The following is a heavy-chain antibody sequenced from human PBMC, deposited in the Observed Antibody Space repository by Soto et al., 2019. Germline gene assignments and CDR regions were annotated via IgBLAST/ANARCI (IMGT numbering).Heavy chain of an antibody. J-gene: IGHJ5*02. Sequence: GASVKFSCKASGYTFTSYYMHWVRQAPGQGLEWMGIINPSGGSTSYAQKFQGRVTMTRDTSTSTVYMELSSLRSEDTAVYYCARVRPIVGATRGGVHNWFDPWGQGTLVTVSS. V-gene: IGHV1-46*01. D-gene: IGHD1-26*01. CDR3: ARVRPIVGATRGGVHNWFDP. CDR2: INPSGGST. CDR1: GYTFTSYY.